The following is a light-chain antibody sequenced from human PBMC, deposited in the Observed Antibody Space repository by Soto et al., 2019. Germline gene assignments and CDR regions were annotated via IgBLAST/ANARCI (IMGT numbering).Light chain of an antibody. CDR1: QGIRSY. V-gene: IGKV1-8*01. CDR3: QQYYSYPRT. Sequence: AIRMTQSPSSFSASTGDRVTITCRVSQGIRSYLAWYQETPGKAPKLLIYAASTLQSGVPSRFSGSGSGTDFTLTISCLQSEDFATYYCQQYYSYPRTFGQGTRLEI. J-gene: IGKJ5*01. CDR2: AAS.